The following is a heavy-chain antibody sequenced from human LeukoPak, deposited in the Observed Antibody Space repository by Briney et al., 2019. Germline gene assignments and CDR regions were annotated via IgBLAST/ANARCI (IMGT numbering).Heavy chain of an antibody. CDR1: GGSISSSSYY. V-gene: IGHV4-39*01. D-gene: IGHD6-13*01. CDR2: IYYSGST. CDR3: ARLAAGTTTTPWRY. Sequence: SSETLSLTCTVSGGSISSSSYYWGWIRQPPGKGLEWIGSIYYSGSTYYNPSLKSRVTISVDTSKNQFSLKLSSVTAADTAVYYCARLAAGTTTTPWRYWGQGTLVTVSS. J-gene: IGHJ4*02.